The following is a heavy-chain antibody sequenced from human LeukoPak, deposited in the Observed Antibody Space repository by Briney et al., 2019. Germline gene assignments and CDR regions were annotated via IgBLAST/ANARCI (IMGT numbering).Heavy chain of an antibody. CDR3: AKRTAAALDY. CDR2: ISGSGGST. Sequence: PGGSLRLSCAASGFTFSTYAMSWVRQAPGKGLEWVSAISGSGGSTYYADSVKGRFTISRDNAKNTMHLQMNSLRAEDTAIYYCAKRTAAALDYWGQGTLVTVSS. J-gene: IGHJ4*02. V-gene: IGHV3-23*01. D-gene: IGHD6-13*01. CDR1: GFTFSTYA.